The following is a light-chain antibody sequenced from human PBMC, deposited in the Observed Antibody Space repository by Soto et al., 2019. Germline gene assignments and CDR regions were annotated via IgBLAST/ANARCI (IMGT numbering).Light chain of an antibody. CDR3: QQTYSTSSYT. Sequence: DIQMTQSPSSLSASVGDRVTITCRASQNISDYLNWYHQKPGKAPNLLIYAASSLQEGVPLRFSGSGSGTDFTLTVSSLQPEDFATYYGQQTYSTSSYTFGQGTKLDIK. J-gene: IGKJ2*01. CDR2: AAS. V-gene: IGKV1-39*01. CDR1: QNISDY.